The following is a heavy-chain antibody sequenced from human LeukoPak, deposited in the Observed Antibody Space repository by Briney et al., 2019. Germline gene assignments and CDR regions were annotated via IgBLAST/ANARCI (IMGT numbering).Heavy chain of an antibody. J-gene: IGHJ6*02. CDR2: IKSKTDGGTT. D-gene: IGHD2-8*01. CDR1: GFTFSNAW. V-gene: IGHV3-15*01. CDR3: TTDVTYCTNGVCYYYYYGIDV. Sequence: GGSLRLSCAASGFTFSNAWMSWVRQAPGKGLEWVGRIKSKTDGGTTDYAAPVKGRFTISRDDSKNTLYLQMNSLKTEDTAVYYCTTDVTYCTNGVCYYYYYGIDVWGQGTTVTVSS.